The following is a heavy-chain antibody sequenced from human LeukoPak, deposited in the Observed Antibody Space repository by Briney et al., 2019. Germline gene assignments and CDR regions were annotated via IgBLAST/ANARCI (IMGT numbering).Heavy chain of an antibody. V-gene: IGHV3-30*18. CDR1: GFTFSSYG. Sequence: GSLRLSCAASGFTFSSYGMHWVRQAPGKGLEWVALISYDGSNKYYADSVKGRFTISRDNSKNTLYLQMNSLRAEDTAVYYCAKDVLLWFGELFAPDYWGQGTLVTVSS. D-gene: IGHD3-10*01. J-gene: IGHJ4*02. CDR2: ISYDGSNK. CDR3: AKDVLLWFGELFAPDY.